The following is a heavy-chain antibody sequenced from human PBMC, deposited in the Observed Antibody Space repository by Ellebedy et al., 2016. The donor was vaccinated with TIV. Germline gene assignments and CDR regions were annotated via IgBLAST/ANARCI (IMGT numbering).Heavy chain of an antibody. CDR1: GFTFGSFA. Sequence: GGSLRLSCAASGFTFGSFAMHWVRQAPGKGLEWLSDIGGDGRNTYHADSVKGRFTLTRDNSKKTLYLEMNRLRTEDTAVYYCAKGSSSGFTYDRVGFEYWGQGTLVTVSS. CDR2: IGGDGRNT. J-gene: IGHJ4*02. CDR3: AKGSSSGFTYDRVGFEY. V-gene: IGHV3-23*01. D-gene: IGHD3-22*01.